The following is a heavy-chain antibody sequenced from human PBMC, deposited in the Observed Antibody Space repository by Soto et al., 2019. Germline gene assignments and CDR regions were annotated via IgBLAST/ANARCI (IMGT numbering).Heavy chain of an antibody. CDR2: ISGSGGST. CDR1: GFTFSSYA. Sequence: GGSLRLSCAASGFTFSSYAMSWVRQAPGKGLEWVSAISGSGGSTYYADSVKGRFTISRDNSKNTLYLQMNSLRAEDTAVYYCARDFYERLLHYIDYWGQGTLVTSPQ. J-gene: IGHJ4*02. CDR3: ARDFYERLLHYIDY. D-gene: IGHD6-25*01. V-gene: IGHV3-23*01.